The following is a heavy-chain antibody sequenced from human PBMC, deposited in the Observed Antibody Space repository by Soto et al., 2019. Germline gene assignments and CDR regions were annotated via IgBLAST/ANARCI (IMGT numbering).Heavy chain of an antibody. Sequence: QVQLVQSGAEVKKPGASVKVSCKASGYTFTSYDINWVRQATGQGLEWMGWMNPNSGNTGYAQKFQGRVNMTRNTSINTAYMELSSLRSEDTAVYYCASERSSGWYVDYWGQGTLVNVSS. J-gene: IGHJ4*02. V-gene: IGHV1-8*01. CDR2: MNPNSGNT. CDR1: GYTFTSYD. D-gene: IGHD6-19*01. CDR3: ASERSSGWYVDY.